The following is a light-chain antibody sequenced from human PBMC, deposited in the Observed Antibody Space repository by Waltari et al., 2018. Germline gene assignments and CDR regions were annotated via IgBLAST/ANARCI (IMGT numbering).Light chain of an antibody. CDR3: MQALRSPWT. CDR2: GGS. V-gene: IGKV2-28*01. CDR1: QSLLDSEGYNY. Sequence: DIVMTQSPPSLPVIPGEPASLTRTSSQSLLDSEGYNYVNWDLQKPGQSPQLLLYGGSIRASGVPERFSGSGSGTHFTLKISRVEADDVGLYYCMQALRSPWTFGQGTRLDMK. J-gene: IGKJ1*01.